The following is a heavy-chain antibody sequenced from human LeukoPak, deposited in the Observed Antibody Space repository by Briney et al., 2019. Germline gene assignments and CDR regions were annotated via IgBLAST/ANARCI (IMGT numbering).Heavy chain of an antibody. CDR3: AKDLVRGGITIFGVGDV. CDR1: GFTFSSYA. J-gene: IGHJ6*04. D-gene: IGHD3-3*01. V-gene: IGHV3-23*01. CDR2: ITGSGGST. Sequence: GGSLRLSCATSGFTFSSYAMSWVRQAPGEGLEWVSAITGSGGSTYYADSVKGRFTISRDNSKNTLYLQMNSLRAEDTAVYYCAKDLVRGGITIFGVGDVWGKGTTVTVSS.